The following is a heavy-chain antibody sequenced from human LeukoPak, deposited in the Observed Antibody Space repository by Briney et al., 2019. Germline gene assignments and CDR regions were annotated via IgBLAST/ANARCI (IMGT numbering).Heavy chain of an antibody. CDR1: GFTFDDYA. CDR3: AKDSNPYPVDFDY. J-gene: IGHJ4*02. CDR2: ISWNSGTI. V-gene: IGHV3-9*01. Sequence: GRSLRLSCAASGFTFDDYAMHWVRRAPGKGLEWVSGISWNSGTIGYADSVKGRFTISRDNAKNSLYLQMNSLRVEDTSLYYCAKDSNPYPVDFDYWGQGTLVTVSS. D-gene: IGHD4-23*01.